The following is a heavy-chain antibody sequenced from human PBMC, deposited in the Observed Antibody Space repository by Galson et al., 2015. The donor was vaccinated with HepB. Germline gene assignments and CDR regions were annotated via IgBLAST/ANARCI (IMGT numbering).Heavy chain of an antibody. J-gene: IGHJ6*02. CDR3: AKDSLVVVPAGFYGMDV. Sequence: SLRLSCAASGFTFSSYGMHWVRQAPGKGLEWVAVIWYDGSNKYYADSVKGRFTISRDNSKNTLYLQMNSLRAEDTAVYYCAKDSLVVVPAGFYGMDVWGQGTTVTVSS. CDR1: GFTFSSYG. D-gene: IGHD2-2*01. V-gene: IGHV3-33*06. CDR2: IWYDGSNK.